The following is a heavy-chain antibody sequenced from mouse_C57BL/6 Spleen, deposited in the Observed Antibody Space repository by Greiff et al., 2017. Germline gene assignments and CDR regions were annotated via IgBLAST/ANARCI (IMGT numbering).Heavy chain of an antibody. D-gene: IGHD1-1*01. CDR1: GFTFSDYG. V-gene: IGHV5-17*01. CDR2: ISSGSSTI. CDR3: ARIILPPYAMDY. Sequence: EVQLVESGGGLVKPGGSLKLSCAASGFTFSDYGMHWVRHAPEKGLEWVAYISSGSSTIYYADTVKGRFTISRDNAKNTLFLQMTSLRSEDTAMYYCARIILPPYAMDYWGQGTSVTVSS. J-gene: IGHJ4*01.